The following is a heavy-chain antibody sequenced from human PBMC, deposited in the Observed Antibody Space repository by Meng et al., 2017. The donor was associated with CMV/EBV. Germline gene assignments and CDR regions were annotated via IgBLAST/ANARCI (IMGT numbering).Heavy chain of an antibody. CDR3: ARGGWLEVVITEPDY. Sequence: ASVKVSCKASGYTFTSYGISWVRQAPGQGLEWMGWISAYNGNTNYAQKLQGRVTMTTDTSTSTAYMQLRSLRSDDTAVYYCARGGWLEVVITEPDYWGQGTLVTVSS. D-gene: IGHD3-22*01. J-gene: IGHJ4*02. CDR2: ISAYNGNT. V-gene: IGHV1-18*01. CDR1: GYTFTSYG.